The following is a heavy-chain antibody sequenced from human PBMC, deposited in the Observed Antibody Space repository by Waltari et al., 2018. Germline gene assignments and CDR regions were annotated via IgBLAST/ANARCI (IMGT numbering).Heavy chain of an antibody. J-gene: IGHJ6*02. CDR3: ARVATKTYSSPVPGRPYYYGMDV. V-gene: IGHV3-74*01. CDR2: INSDGSST. CDR1: GFTFSRYW. Sequence: EEQLVESGGGLVQTGESLRLSCAASGFTFSRYWMDWVLQAPGTGLVWVSRINSDGSSTIYAESVKGRFTISRDNAKNTLYVQMNRLRAEDTAVYYCARVATKTYSSPVPGRPYYYGMDVWGQGTTVTVSS. D-gene: IGHD6-13*01.